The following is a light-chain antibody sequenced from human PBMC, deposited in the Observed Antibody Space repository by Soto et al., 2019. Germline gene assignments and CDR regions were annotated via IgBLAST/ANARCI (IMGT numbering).Light chain of an antibody. CDR2: AAS. CDR1: QSVRSN. J-gene: IGKJ5*01. V-gene: IGKV3-15*01. CDR3: QQYNEWPPFT. Sequence: TDISQSPASLSVAPVGRATPFCRASQSVRSNLAWYQQKPGQAPRLVIYAASTRATGIPDRFSGSVSGTEFTLTISSLQSEDFAVYYCQQYNEWPPFTFGQGTRLEIK.